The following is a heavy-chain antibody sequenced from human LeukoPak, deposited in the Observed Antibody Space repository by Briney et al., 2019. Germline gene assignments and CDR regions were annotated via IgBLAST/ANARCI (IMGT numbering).Heavy chain of an antibody. Sequence: SETLSLTCTVSGGSISSYYWSWIRQPPGKGLEWIGYIYYSGSTNYNPSLKSRVTISVDTSKNQFSLKLSSVTAADAAVYYCARDYSGRDWNGGSNWFDPWGQGTLVTVSS. D-gene: IGHD1-1*01. CDR2: IYYSGST. CDR1: GGSISSYY. CDR3: ARDYSGRDWNGGSNWFDP. V-gene: IGHV4-59*01. J-gene: IGHJ5*02.